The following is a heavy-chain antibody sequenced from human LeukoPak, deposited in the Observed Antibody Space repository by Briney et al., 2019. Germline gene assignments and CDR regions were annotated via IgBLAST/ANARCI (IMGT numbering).Heavy chain of an antibody. CDR2: INDDGSFT. D-gene: IGHD6-13*01. J-gene: IGHJ4*02. Sequence: GGSLRLSCAASGFTFSNYWMHWVRQVPGKGLVWVSRINDDGSFTTYADSVKGRFSISRDNAKNTLYLQMNSLRAEDTAVYYCAREILAAGKTLTYWGQGSLITVSS. CDR1: GFTFSNYW. V-gene: IGHV3-74*01. CDR3: AREILAAGKTLTY.